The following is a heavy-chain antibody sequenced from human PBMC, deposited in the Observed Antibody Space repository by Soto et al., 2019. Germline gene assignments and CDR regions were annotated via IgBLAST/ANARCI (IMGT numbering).Heavy chain of an antibody. J-gene: IGHJ2*01. Sequence: QVQLVESGGGVVQPGRSLRLSCAASGFTFSSYGMHWVRQAPGKGLEWVAVIWYDGSNKYYADSVKGRFTISRDNSKNTLYLQMNSLRAEDTAVYYCARDQATMTTPWYFDLWGRGTLVTVSS. CDR2: IWYDGSNK. V-gene: IGHV3-33*01. D-gene: IGHD5-12*01. CDR3: ARDQATMTTPWYFDL. CDR1: GFTFSSYG.